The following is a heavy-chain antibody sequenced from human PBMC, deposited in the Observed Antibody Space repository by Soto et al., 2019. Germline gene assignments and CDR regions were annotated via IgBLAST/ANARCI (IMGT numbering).Heavy chain of an antibody. CDR3: ARRLYYDSSGFEGGGMDV. D-gene: IGHD3-22*01. CDR2: TYYSGST. Sequence: SETLSLTCSVSCGSISSYYWSWIRQPPGKGLEWIGYTYYSGSTNYNPSLKSRVTISVDTSKNQFSLKLSSVTAADTAVYYCARRLYYDSSGFEGGGMDVWGQGTTVTVSS. J-gene: IGHJ6*02. CDR1: CGSISSYY. V-gene: IGHV4-59*08.